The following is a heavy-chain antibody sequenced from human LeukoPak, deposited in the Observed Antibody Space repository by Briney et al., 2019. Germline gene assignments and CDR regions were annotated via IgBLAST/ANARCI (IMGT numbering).Heavy chain of an antibody. Sequence: GGSLFLACSVYALSSGTKSSACVRQAPGRGLEWVSAITDSGGSTYYADSVKGRFTISRDNSKNTLYLQMNSLRALEQPEYCWPRWKVIMYAERVWYLDLWGRGTLVTVSS. D-gene: IGHD3-10*01. CDR1: ALSSGTKS. V-gene: IGHV3-23*01. CDR2: ITDSGGST. J-gene: IGHJ2*01. CDR3: PRWKVIMYAERVWYLDL.